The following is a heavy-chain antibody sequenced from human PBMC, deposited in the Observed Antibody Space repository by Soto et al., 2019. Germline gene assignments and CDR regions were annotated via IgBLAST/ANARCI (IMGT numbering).Heavy chain of an antibody. CDR3: AKAPTLWFGELLTFDY. D-gene: IGHD3-10*01. CDR1: GFTFSSYA. V-gene: IGHV3-23*01. Sequence: GESLKISCAASGFTFSSYAMSWVRQAPGKGLEWVSAISGSGGSTYYADSVKGRFTISRDNSKNTLYLQMNSLRAEDTAVYYCAKAPTLWFGELLTFDYWGQGTLVTVSS. J-gene: IGHJ4*02. CDR2: ISGSGGST.